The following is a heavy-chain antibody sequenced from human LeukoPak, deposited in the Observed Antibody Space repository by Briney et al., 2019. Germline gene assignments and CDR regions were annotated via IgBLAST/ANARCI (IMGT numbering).Heavy chain of an antibody. CDR2: IRYDGSNK. CDR1: GFTFSSYG. V-gene: IGHV3-30*02. Sequence: GGSLRLSCAASGFTFSSYGMHWVRQAPGKGLEWVAFIRYDGSNKYYADSVKGRFTISRDNSKNTLYLQMNSLRAEDTAVYYCAKDQPDIVVVPAAITDYWGQGTLVTVSS. D-gene: IGHD2-2*01. CDR3: AKDQPDIVVVPAAITDY. J-gene: IGHJ4*02.